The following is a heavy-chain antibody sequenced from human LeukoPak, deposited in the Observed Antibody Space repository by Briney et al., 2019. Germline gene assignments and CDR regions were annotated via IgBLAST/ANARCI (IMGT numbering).Heavy chain of an antibody. CDR1: GYSISNGYY. D-gene: IGHD7-27*01. V-gene: IGHV4-38-2*02. Sequence: SETLSLTCSVSGYSISNGYYWGWIRQPPGKGLEWIGSINQSGSTYYNPSLKSRVTISVDTSKNQFSLKLSSVTAADTAVYYCARLAWGRLDYWGQGTLVTVSS. J-gene: IGHJ4*02. CDR2: INQSGST. CDR3: ARLAWGRLDY.